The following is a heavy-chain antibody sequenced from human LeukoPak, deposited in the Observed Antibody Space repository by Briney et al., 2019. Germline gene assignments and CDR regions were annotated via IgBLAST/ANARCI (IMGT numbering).Heavy chain of an antibody. CDR2: ISSSSSYI. CDR3: ARVEDVDTAMGSFDY. CDR1: GFTFSSYS. D-gene: IGHD5-18*01. V-gene: IGHV3-21*01. Sequence: PGGSLRLSCAASGFTFSSYSMNWVRQAPGKGLEWVSSISSSSSYIYYADSVKGRFTISRDNAKNSLYLQMNSLRAEDTAVYYCARVEDVDTAMGSFDYWGQGTLVTVSS. J-gene: IGHJ4*02.